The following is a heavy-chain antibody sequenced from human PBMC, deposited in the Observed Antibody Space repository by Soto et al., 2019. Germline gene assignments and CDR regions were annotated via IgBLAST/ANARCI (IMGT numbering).Heavy chain of an antibody. D-gene: IGHD6-13*01. J-gene: IGHJ6*02. CDR1: GGSFSGYY. CDR2: INHSGST. Sequence: SETLSLTCAVYGGSFSGYYWSWIRQPPGKGLEWIGEINHSGSTNYNPSLKSRVTISVDTSKNQFSLKLSSVTAADTAVYYCARGLQVAAAGTFYYGMDVWGQGTTVTVSS. V-gene: IGHV4-34*01. CDR3: ARGLQVAAAGTFYYGMDV.